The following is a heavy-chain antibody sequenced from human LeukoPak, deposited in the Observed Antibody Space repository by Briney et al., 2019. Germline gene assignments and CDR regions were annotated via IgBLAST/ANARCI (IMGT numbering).Heavy chain of an antibody. CDR1: GGSFSGYY. Sequence: SETLSLTYAVYGGSFSGYYWSWIRQPPGKGLEWIGEINHSGSTNYNPSLKSRVTISVDTSKNQFSLKLSSVTAADTAVYYCARSTLTIFGVDYMDVWGKGTTVTVSS. J-gene: IGHJ6*03. D-gene: IGHD3-3*01. V-gene: IGHV4-34*01. CDR2: INHSGST. CDR3: ARSTLTIFGVDYMDV.